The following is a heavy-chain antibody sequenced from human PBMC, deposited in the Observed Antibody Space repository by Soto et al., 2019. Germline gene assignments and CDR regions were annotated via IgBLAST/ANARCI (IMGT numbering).Heavy chain of an antibody. CDR2: IYYSGST. J-gene: IGHJ5*02. V-gene: IGHV4-30-4*01. CDR1: AGSISSGDYY. Sequence: PSETLSLTCTVSAGSISSGDYYWSWIRQPPGKGLEWLGYIYYSGSTFYTPSLKNRVTISLDTSKIQFSLKLSSVTAADTAVYYCVRAGGDNWFDPWGQGTLVTVSS. D-gene: IGHD3-10*01. CDR3: VRAGGDNWFDP.